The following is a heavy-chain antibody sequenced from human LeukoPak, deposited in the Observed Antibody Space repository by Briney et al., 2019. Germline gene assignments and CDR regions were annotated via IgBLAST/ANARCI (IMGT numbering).Heavy chain of an antibody. Sequence: SETLPLTCTVSGGSISSYYWSWIRQPAGKGLEWIGRIYTSGSTNYNPSLKSRVTMSVDTSKNQFSLKLSFVTAADTAVYYCARSAIAVAGTHYYYYMDVWGKGTTVTVSS. J-gene: IGHJ6*03. V-gene: IGHV4-4*07. CDR2: IYTSGST. D-gene: IGHD6-19*01. CDR3: ARSAIAVAGTHYYYYMDV. CDR1: GGSISSYY.